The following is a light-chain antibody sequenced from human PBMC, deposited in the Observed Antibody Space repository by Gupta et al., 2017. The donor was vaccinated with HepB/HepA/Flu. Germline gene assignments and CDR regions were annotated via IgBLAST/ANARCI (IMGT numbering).Light chain of an antibody. J-gene: IGKJ2*04. V-gene: IGKV1-5*03. CDR2: KAS. CDR1: QSINTW. CDR3: QQYESHLCS. Sequence: QMTSSPSTLSASVGDRVTITCRASQSINTWLAWYQQKPGKAPKLLIYKASTLESGVPSRFSGSGSGTEFTLTISSLQPDDFAAYYCQQYESHLCSFGQGTKLEIK.